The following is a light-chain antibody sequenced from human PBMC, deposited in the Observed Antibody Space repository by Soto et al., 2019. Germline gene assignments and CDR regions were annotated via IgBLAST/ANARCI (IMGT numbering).Light chain of an antibody. CDR1: QSISSW. V-gene: IGKV1-5*03. J-gene: IGKJ4*01. Sequence: DIQMTQSPSTLSASVGDRVTITCRASQSISSWLDWYQQKPGKAPKLLIYKASSLESGVPSRFSGSGSGTEVTLNISSLQPDDFATYYCQQYNSYSPLTFGGGTKVEIK. CDR3: QQYNSYSPLT. CDR2: KAS.